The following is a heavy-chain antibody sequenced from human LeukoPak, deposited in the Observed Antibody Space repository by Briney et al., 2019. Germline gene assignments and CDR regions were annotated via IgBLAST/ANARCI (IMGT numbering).Heavy chain of an antibody. D-gene: IGHD3-16*01. V-gene: IGHV1-69*13. CDR2: IIPIFGTA. CDR3: ARDARSGDDYQYYFDY. J-gene: IGHJ4*02. CDR1: GGTFSSYA. Sequence: ASVKVSCKAFGGTFSSYAISWVRQAPGQGLEWMGGIIPIFGTANYAQKFQGRVTITADESTSTAYMELSSLRSEDTAVYYCARDARSGDDYQYYFDYWGQGTLVTVSS.